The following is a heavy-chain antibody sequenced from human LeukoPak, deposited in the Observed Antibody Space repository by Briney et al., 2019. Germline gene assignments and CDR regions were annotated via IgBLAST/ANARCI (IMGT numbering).Heavy chain of an antibody. CDR2: ISAYNGNT. CDR1: GYTFTSYG. CDR3: AREITMVRGVIIVPYYMDV. J-gene: IGHJ6*03. D-gene: IGHD3-10*01. Sequence: RASVKVSCKASGYTFTSYGISWVRQAPGQELEWMGWISAYNGNTNYAQKLQGRVTMTTDTSTSTAYMELRSLRSDDTAVYYCAREITMVRGVIIVPYYMDVWGKGTMVTVSS. V-gene: IGHV1-18*01.